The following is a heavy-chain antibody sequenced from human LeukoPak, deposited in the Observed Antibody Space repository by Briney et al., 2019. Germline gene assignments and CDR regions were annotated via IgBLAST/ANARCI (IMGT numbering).Heavy chain of an antibody. CDR2: ISWNSGSI. J-gene: IGHJ6*02. CDR1: RFTFDDYA. Sequence: PGGSLRLSCAASRFTFDDYAMHWVRQAPGKGLGWVSGISWNSGSIGYADSVKGRFTISKDNAKNSLYLQMNSLRAEDTALYYCAKDSYYDFWSGPRQYGMDVWGQGTTVTVSS. CDR3: AKDSYYDFWSGPRQYGMDV. V-gene: IGHV3-9*01. D-gene: IGHD3-3*01.